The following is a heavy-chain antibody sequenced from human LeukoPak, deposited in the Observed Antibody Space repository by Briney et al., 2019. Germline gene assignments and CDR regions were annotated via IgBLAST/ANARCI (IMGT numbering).Heavy chain of an antibody. Sequence: SQTLSLTCAVSGGSISSGGYSWRWIRQPPGKGLEWIGYIYHSGSTYYNPSLKSRVTISVDRSKNQFSLKLSSVTAADTAVYYCAGKGLWSDYWSQGTLVTVSS. J-gene: IGHJ4*02. CDR3: AGKGLWSDY. CDR2: IYHSGST. V-gene: IGHV4-30-2*01. D-gene: IGHD5-18*01. CDR1: GGSISSGGYS.